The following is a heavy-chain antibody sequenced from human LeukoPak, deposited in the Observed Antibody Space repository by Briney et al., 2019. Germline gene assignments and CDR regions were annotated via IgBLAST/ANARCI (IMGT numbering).Heavy chain of an antibody. CDR2: IYYSGST. V-gene: IGHV4-39*01. J-gene: IGHJ6*03. Sequence: SETLSLTCTVSGGSISSSSYYWGWIRQPPGKGLEWIGSIYYSGSTYYNPSLKSRVTISVDTSKNRFSLKLSSVTAADTAVYYCLGVVPAARYQRYYYYYMDVWGKGITVTVSS. CDR3: LGVVPAARYQRYYYYYMDV. D-gene: IGHD2-2*01. CDR1: GGSISSSSYY.